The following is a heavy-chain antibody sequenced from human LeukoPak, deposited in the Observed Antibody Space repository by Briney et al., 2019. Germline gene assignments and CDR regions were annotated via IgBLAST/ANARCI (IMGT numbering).Heavy chain of an antibody. D-gene: IGHD3-10*01. J-gene: IGHJ4*02. CDR3: ARDQGWGYYGSGSYVDY. CDR2: ISSSSSLI. V-gene: IGHV3-48*04. CDR1: GFTFSNYG. Sequence: GGSLRLSCAASGFTFSNYGMNWVRQAPGKGLEWISYISSSSSLICYADSVKGRFTISRDNAKNSLYLQMSSLRAEDTAVYYCARDQGWGYYGSGSYVDYWGQGTLVTVSS.